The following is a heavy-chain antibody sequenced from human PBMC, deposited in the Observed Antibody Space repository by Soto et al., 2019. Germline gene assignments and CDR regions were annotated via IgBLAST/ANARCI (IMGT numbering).Heavy chain of an antibody. CDR3: ARERYQVISDGMDV. D-gene: IGHD2-2*01. CDR1: GYTFTDSG. V-gene: IGHV1-2*02. J-gene: IGHJ6*02. CDR2: ISTETGGT. Sequence: SVKVSCKASGYTFTDSGISWVRQAPGQGLEWMGWISTETGGTSYAQKFQGRVTLTRDTSISTAYVELSRLRFDDAAVYFCARERYQVISDGMDVWGQGTTVTVSS.